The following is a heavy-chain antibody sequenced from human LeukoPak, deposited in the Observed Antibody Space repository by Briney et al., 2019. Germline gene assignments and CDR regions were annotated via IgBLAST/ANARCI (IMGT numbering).Heavy chain of an antibody. D-gene: IGHD2-2*01. CDR1: GFTFSNAW. V-gene: IGHV3-15*01. CDR2: IKSKTDGGTT. Sequence: GGSLRLSCAASGFTFSNAWMSWVRQAPGKGLEWVGRIKSKTDGGTTDYAAPVKGRFTISRDDSKNTLYLQMNSLKTEDTAVYYCTTDLWDYCSSTSCYVSFDYWGQGTLVTVSS. CDR3: TTDLWDYCSSTSCYVSFDY. J-gene: IGHJ4*02.